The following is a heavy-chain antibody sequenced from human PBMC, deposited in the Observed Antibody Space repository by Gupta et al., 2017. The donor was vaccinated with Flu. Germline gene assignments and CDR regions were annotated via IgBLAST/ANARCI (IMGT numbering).Heavy chain of an antibody. CDR3: ARDFDWAFQH. CDR1: GGTLRDCH. CDR2: IGSGGNT. D-gene: IGHD3-9*01. Sequence: VQLVESGGDLVQPGGSLSLSCAASGGTLRDCHMSWVRQAPGRGLEWLSYIGSGGNTDYAESVRGRFTISRDNAKNTLYLQMNNLRDEDTAVYYCARDFDWAFQHWGQGILVTVSS. J-gene: IGHJ1*01. V-gene: IGHV3-11*06.